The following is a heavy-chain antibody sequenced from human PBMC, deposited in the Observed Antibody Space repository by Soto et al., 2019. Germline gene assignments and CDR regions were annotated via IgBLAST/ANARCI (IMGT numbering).Heavy chain of an antibody. V-gene: IGHV3-23*01. Sequence: EVQLLESGGGLVQPGGSLRLSCAASGFTFSSYAMSWVRQAPGKGLEWVSAISGSGGSTYYADSVKGRFTISRDNSKNTLYLQMNSLRAEDTAVYYCAKDPVKHCSGGSCEQPYYFDYWGQGTLVTVSS. CDR3: AKDPVKHCSGGSCEQPYYFDY. J-gene: IGHJ4*02. D-gene: IGHD2-15*01. CDR1: GFTFSSYA. CDR2: ISGSGGST.